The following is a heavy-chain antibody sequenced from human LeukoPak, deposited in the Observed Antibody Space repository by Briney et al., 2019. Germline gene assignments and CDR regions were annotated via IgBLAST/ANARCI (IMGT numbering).Heavy chain of an antibody. J-gene: IGHJ4*02. V-gene: IGHV4-39*01. CDR3: ARLLGSSYYSFDS. D-gene: IGHD3-22*01. Sequence: SETLSLTCTVSGGSITSNYHYWGWIRQPPGKGLEWMGNIYHGGPTYYSPSLQSRITISVDTSKNQFYVKLRSVTAADTAVYYCARLLGSSYYSFDSWGQGTLVTVSS. CDR1: GGSITSNYHY. CDR2: IYHGGPT.